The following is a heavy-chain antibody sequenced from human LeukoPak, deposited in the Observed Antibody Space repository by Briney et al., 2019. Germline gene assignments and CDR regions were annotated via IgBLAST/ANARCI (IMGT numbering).Heavy chain of an antibody. CDR1: GFTVSRNY. CDR3: AKGGYYDRKFDP. D-gene: IGHD3-22*01. Sequence: SGGSLRLSCAASGFTVSRNYMNWVRQAPGKGLEWVSAISGSGGSTYYADSVKGRFTISRDNSKNTLYLQMNSLRAEDTAVYYCAKGGYYDRKFDPWGQGTLVTVSS. J-gene: IGHJ5*02. V-gene: IGHV3-23*01. CDR2: ISGSGGST.